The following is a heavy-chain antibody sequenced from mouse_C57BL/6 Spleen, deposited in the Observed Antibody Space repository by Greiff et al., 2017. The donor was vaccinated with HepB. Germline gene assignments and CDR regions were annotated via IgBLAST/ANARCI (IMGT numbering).Heavy chain of an antibody. Sequence: EVKVVESGGGLVKPGGSLKLSCAASGFTFSDYGMHWVRQAPEKGLEWVAYISSGSSTIYYADTVKGRFTISRDNAKNTLFLQMTSLRSEDTAMYYCARPGGSSLWYFDVWGTGTTVTVSS. J-gene: IGHJ1*03. CDR1: GFTFSDYG. V-gene: IGHV5-17*01. D-gene: IGHD1-1*01. CDR3: ARPGGSSLWYFDV. CDR2: ISSGSSTI.